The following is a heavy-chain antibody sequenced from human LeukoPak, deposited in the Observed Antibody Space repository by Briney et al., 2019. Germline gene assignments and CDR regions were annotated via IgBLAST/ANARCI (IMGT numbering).Heavy chain of an antibody. J-gene: IGHJ6*02. CDR2: ISSSGSTI. Sequence: GSLRLSCAASGFTFSDYYMSWIRQAPGKGLEWVSYISSSGSTIYYADSVKGRFTISRDNAKNSLYLQVNSLRAEDTAVYYCARSYCSSTSCFHCYYYGMDVWGQGTTVTVSS. CDR1: GFTFSDYY. D-gene: IGHD2-2*01. CDR3: ARSYCSSTSCFHCYYYGMDV. V-gene: IGHV3-11*01.